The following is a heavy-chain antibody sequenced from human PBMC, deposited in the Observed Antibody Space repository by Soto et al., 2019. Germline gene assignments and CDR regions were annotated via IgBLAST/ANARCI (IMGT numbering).Heavy chain of an antibody. D-gene: IGHD2-15*01. Sequence: ASVKVSCKASGYTFTSYDINWVRQATGQGLEWMGWMNPNSGNTGYAQKFQCRVTMTRNTSISTAYMELSSLRSEDTDVYYCARLVVAHLYYFDYWGQGTLVTVSS. J-gene: IGHJ4*02. V-gene: IGHV1-8*01. CDR2: MNPNSGNT. CDR3: ARLVVAHLYYFDY. CDR1: GYTFTSYD.